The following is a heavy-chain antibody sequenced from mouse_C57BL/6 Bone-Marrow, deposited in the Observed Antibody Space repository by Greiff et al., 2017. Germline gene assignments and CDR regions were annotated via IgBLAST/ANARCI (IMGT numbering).Heavy chain of an antibody. V-gene: IGHV5-12*01. J-gene: IGHJ3*01. D-gene: IGHD2-1*01. CDR2: ISNGGGST. CDR3: AREGVYYASFAY. Sequence: DVMLVESGGGLVQPGGSLKLSCAASGFTFSDYYMYWVRQTPEKRLEWVAYISNGGGSTYYTDTVKGRFTISRDNAKNTLYLQMSRLKSEDTAMYYCAREGVYYASFAYWGQGTLVTVSA. CDR1: GFTFSDYY.